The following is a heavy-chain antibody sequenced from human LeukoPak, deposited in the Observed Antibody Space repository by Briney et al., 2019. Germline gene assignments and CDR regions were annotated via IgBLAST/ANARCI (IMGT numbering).Heavy chain of an antibody. CDR1: GFTFSSYA. CDR2: ISGSGGST. Sequence: GGSLRLSCAASGFTFSSYAMSWVRQAPGKGLEWVSAISGSGGSTYYADSVKGRFTISRDNSKNTLYLQMNSLRAEDTAVYYCAKVPSSIAARNPFFDYWGQGTLVTVSS. J-gene: IGHJ4*02. V-gene: IGHV3-23*01. CDR3: AKVPSSIAARNPFFDY. D-gene: IGHD6-6*01.